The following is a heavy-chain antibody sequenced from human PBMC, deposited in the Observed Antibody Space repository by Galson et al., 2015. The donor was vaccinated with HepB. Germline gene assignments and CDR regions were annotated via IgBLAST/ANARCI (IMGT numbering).Heavy chain of an antibody. V-gene: IGHV3-30*04. D-gene: IGHD3-3*01. CDR2: ISYDGSGE. Sequence: SLRLSCAASGFTFSNHAMHWVRQAPGKGLEWVAVISYDGSGENYADSVKGRFTVSRDNSKNTFSLHMNALSAEDTALYYCARQVRILEWLFLGYYMDVWGKGTTVIVSS. J-gene: IGHJ6*03. CDR3: ARQVRILEWLFLGYYMDV. CDR1: GFTFSNHA.